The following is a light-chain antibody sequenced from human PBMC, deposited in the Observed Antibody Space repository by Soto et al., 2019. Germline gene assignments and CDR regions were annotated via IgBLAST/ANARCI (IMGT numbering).Light chain of an antibody. CDR3: QQYYRYSYT. J-gene: IGKJ2*01. CDR1: QSISTW. CDR2: DAS. V-gene: IGKV1-5*01. Sequence: DIQMTQSPSTLSASVGDRVTITCRASQSISTWLAWYQQKPGKAPNLLIYDASSLESGVPSRFSGSGSGTEFPLTISSLQPDDFTTYYCQQYYRYSYTFGQGTKLEIK.